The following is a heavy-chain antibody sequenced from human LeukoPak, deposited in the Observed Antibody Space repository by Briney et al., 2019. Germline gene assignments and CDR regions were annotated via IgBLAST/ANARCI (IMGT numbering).Heavy chain of an antibody. V-gene: IGHV3-21*04. CDR3: SRDPRHNDY. Sequence: GGSLRLSCAASGFTLSSYSMNWVRQAPGKGLELLSYISGSSSDVNYIDSVRGRFTISRDNAKNSLYLHMNSLTVEDTAVYYCSRDPRHNDYWGQGTLVTVSS. CDR1: GFTLSSYS. CDR2: ISGSSSDV. J-gene: IGHJ4*02.